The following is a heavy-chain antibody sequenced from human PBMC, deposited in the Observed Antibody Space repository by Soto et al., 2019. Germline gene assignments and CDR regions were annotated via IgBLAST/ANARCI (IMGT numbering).Heavy chain of an antibody. D-gene: IGHD5-18*01. CDR1: GDSVSSNSAA. CDR3: ARWASSDTAMENNYFEY. CDR2: TYYRSKWYN. J-gene: IGHJ4*02. Sequence: SQTLSLTCAISGDSVSSNSAAWNWIRQSPSRGLEWLGRTYYRSKWYNDYAVSVKSRITINPDTSKNQFSLQLNSVTPEDTAVYYCARWASSDTAMENNYFEYWGQGTLVTVSS. V-gene: IGHV6-1*01.